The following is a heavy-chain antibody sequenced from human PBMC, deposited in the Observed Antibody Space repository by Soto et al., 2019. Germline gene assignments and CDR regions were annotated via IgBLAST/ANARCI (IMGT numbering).Heavy chain of an antibody. CDR3: ARGRGYYYYYYGMDV. CDR1: GGTFSSYA. D-gene: IGHD3-10*01. J-gene: IGHJ6*02. CDR2: IIPIFGTA. V-gene: IGHV1-69*13. Sequence: ASVKVSCKASGGTFSSYAISWVRQAPGQGLEWMGGIIPIFGTANYAQKLQGRVTITADESTSTAYMELSSLRSEDTAVYYCARGRGYYYYYYGMDVWGQGTTVTVSS.